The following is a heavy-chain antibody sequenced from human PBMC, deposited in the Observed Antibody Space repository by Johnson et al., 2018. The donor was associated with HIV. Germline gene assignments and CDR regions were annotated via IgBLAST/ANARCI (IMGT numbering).Heavy chain of an antibody. V-gene: IGHV3-11*04. CDR1: GFTFSDYY. CDR2: ISTSGSTL. Sequence: QVQLVESGGGLVQPGGSLRLSCAASGFTFSDYYMSWIRQAPGKGLEWVSYISTSGSTLYYADSVKGRFTISRDNSKNTLCLQMNSLKAEDTAVYYCARSIADRPGGAFDIWGQGTMVTVSS. D-gene: IGHD6-6*01. CDR3: ARSIADRPGGAFDI. J-gene: IGHJ3*02.